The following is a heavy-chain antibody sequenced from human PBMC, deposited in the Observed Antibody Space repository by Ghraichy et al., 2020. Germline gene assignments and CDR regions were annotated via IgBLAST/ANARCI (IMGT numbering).Heavy chain of an antibody. V-gene: IGHV2-5*01. Sequence: GPTLVKPTQTLTLTCTFSGFSLTTSGVGVGWIRQPPGKALEWLALIYWNNDKQYSPSLKSRLAITKDTSKNQVVLTMTNMDPVDTATYYCAHRRREGTVTTGFDYWGQGTLVTVSS. D-gene: IGHD4-17*01. J-gene: IGHJ4*02. CDR3: AHRRREGTVTTGFDY. CDR2: IYWNNDK. CDR1: GFSLTTSGVG.